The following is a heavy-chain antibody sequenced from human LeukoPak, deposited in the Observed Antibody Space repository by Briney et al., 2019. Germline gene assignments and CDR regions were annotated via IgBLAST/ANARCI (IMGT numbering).Heavy chain of an antibody. D-gene: IGHD2-21*01. V-gene: IGHV3-21*01. CDR1: GFTFSNYN. J-gene: IGHJ4*02. Sequence: GGSLRLSCAASGFTFSNYNMNWVRQAPGKGLEWVSSISYCSNYIYYADSVKGRFIISRDNAKNSLYLQMNSLRDEDTAVYYCARGVIYWGQGTLVTVSS. CDR2: ISYCSNYI. CDR3: ARGVIY.